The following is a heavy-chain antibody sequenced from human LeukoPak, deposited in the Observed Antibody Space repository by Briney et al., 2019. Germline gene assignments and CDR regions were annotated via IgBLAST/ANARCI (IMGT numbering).Heavy chain of an antibody. D-gene: IGHD6-13*01. J-gene: IGHJ4*02. Sequence: ASVKVSCKASGYTFTSYAMNWVRPAPGQGLEWMGWINTNTGNPTYAQGFTGRFVFSLDTSVSTAYLQISSLKAEDTAVYYRARGYTSGYSSSPPGGYWGQGTLVTVSS. CDR3: ARGYTSGYSSSPPGGY. V-gene: IGHV7-4-1*02. CDR2: INTNTGNP. CDR1: GYTFTSYA.